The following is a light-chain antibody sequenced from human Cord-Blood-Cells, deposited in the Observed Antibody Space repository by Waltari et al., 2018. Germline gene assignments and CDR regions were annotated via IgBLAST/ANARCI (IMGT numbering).Light chain of an antibody. J-gene: IGLJ3*02. CDR3: CSYAGSSTWV. Sequence: QSALTQPASVSGSPGQSLTLSCTGTSSDVGSYNLVSWYQQNPGKAPKLMIYEGSKRPSGVSNRFSGSKSGNTASLTISGLQAEDEADYYCCSYAGSSTWVFGGGTKLTVL. CDR2: EGS. V-gene: IGLV2-23*01. CDR1: SSDVGSYNL.